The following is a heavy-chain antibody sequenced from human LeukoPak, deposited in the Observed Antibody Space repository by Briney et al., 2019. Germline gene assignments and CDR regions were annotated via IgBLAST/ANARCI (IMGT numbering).Heavy chain of an antibody. CDR2: IGGRDDRT. CDR1: GFTFGDYY. V-gene: IGHV3-23*01. Sequence: GGSLRLSCAASGFTFGDYYMSWIRQAPGKGLEWVSIIGGRDDRTYYADSVKGRFTISRDNSKNILYLQMNSLRAEDTTVYYCAKDPNPFYDFWSGYKWGQGTLVTVSS. CDR3: AKDPNPFYDFWSGYK. D-gene: IGHD3-3*01. J-gene: IGHJ4*02.